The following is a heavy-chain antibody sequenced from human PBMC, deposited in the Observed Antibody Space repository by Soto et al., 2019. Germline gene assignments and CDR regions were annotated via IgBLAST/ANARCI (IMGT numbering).Heavy chain of an antibody. CDR3: ARRDYDSSGYYDLGY. CDR1: GGTFSSYA. J-gene: IGHJ4*02. Sequence: QVQLVQSGAEVKKPGSSVKVSCKASGGTFSSYAISWVRQAPGQGLEWMGGIISIFGTADYAQKFQGRVKITGDQSTSTAYMEVSSLRSEDTAVYYCARRDYDSSGYYDLGYWGQGTLVTVSS. V-gene: IGHV1-69*12. CDR2: IISIFGTA. D-gene: IGHD3-22*01.